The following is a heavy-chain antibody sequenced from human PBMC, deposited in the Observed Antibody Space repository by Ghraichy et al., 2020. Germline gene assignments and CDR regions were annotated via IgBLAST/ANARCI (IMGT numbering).Heavy chain of an antibody. CDR2: ISAYNGDT. J-gene: IGHJ6*02. V-gene: IGHV1-18*04. CDR3: ARGNDFWSGYSPDHYYGMDV. D-gene: IGHD3-3*01. CDR1: GYTFSNYG. Sequence: ASVKVSCKASGYTFSNYGITWVRQAPGQGLEWMGWISAYNGDTKYAQKLQGRVTMTTDTSTSTAYMALRSLRSDDTAVYYCARGNDFWSGYSPDHYYGMDVWGQGTTVTVSS.